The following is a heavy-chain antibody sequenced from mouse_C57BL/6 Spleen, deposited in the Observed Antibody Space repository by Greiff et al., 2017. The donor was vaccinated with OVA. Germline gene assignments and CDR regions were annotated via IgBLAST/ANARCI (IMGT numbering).Heavy chain of an antibody. Sequence: VQLQQSGPELVKPGASVKLSCKASGYTFTSYDINWVKQRPGQGLEWIGWIYPRDGSTKYNEKFKGKATLTVDTSSSTAYMELHSLTSEDSAVYFCASGLRAAWFAYWGQGTLGTVSA. CDR2: IYPRDGST. CDR1: GYTFTSYD. CDR3: ASGLRAAWFAY. D-gene: IGHD3-1*01. J-gene: IGHJ3*01. V-gene: IGHV1-85*01.